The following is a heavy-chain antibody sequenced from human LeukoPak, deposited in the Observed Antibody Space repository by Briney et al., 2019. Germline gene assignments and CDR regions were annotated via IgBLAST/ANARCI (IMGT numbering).Heavy chain of an antibody. J-gene: IGHJ4*02. CDR2: IYSGGST. Sequence: PGGSLRLSCAASGFTFSSYWMSWVRQAPGKGLEWVSVIYSGGSTYYADSVKGRFTISRDNSKNTLYLQMNSLRAEDTAVYYCASTVSGFGELNYWGQGTLVTVSS. D-gene: IGHD3-10*01. CDR1: GFTFSSYW. CDR3: ASTVSGFGELNY. V-gene: IGHV3-66*02.